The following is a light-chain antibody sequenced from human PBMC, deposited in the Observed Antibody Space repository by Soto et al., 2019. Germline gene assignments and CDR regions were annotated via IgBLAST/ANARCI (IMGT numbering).Light chain of an antibody. CDR1: SSDVGGYNY. CDR2: EVS. V-gene: IGLV2-8*01. J-gene: IGLJ1*01. CDR3: SSYAGSNLYV. Sequence: QSALTQPPSASGSPGQSVTISCTGTSSDVGGYNYVSWYQQHPGKAPKLMIYEVSKWPSGVPDRFSGSKSGNTASLTVSELQAEDEADYYCSSYAGSNLYVFGTGTKVTVL.